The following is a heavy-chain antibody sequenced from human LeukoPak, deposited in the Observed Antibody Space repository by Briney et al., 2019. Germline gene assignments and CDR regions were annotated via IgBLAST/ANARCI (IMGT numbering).Heavy chain of an antibody. Sequence: SETLSLTCAVYGGSFSGYYWSWIRQPPGEGLEWIGEINHSGSTNYNPSLKSRVTISVDTSKNQFSLKLSSVTAADTAVYYCARAPLGSGYYFVDYWGQGTLVTVSS. CDR3: ARAPLGSGYYFVDY. CDR1: GGSFSGYY. V-gene: IGHV4-34*01. J-gene: IGHJ4*02. D-gene: IGHD3-22*01. CDR2: INHSGST.